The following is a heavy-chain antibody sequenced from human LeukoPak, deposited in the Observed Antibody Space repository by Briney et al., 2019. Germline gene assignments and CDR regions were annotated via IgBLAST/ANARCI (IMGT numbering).Heavy chain of an antibody. CDR2: INWNSGNI. CDR1: GFIFDAYA. Sequence: GGSLRLSCAASGFIFDAYAMHWVRQAPGKGLEWVSGINWNSGNIDYADSVRGRSTISRDNAKNSLFLQMGSLRAEDTALYYCTKDIGGSYYYGSGSYGIDYWGQGTLVTVSS. D-gene: IGHD3-10*01. V-gene: IGHV3-9*01. CDR3: TKDIGGSYYYGSGSYGIDY. J-gene: IGHJ4*02.